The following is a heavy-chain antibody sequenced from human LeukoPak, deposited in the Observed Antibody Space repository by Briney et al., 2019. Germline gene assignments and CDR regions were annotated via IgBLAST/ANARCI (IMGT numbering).Heavy chain of an antibody. V-gene: IGHV1-8*01. J-gene: IGHJ5*02. CDR2: MSPNSGDT. CDR1: GYTFTSYD. Sequence: ASVKVSCKASGYTFTSYDFNWVRQATGQRPEWMGWMSPNSGDTGYAQKFQDRVTMTRNTSISTAYMELSSLRSDDTAVYYCARGRREGSGWLGWFDPWGQGTLVTVSS. CDR3: ARGRREGSGWLGWFDP. D-gene: IGHD6-19*01.